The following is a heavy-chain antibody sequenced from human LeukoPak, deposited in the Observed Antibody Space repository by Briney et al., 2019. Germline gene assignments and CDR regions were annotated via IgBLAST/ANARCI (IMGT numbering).Heavy chain of an antibody. D-gene: IGHD5-24*01. J-gene: IGHJ4*02. CDR3: ARGPNAMATITKDFDY. V-gene: IGHV1-46*01. Sequence: ASVKVSCKASGYTFSGSYMHWVRQAPGQGLEWMGIINPSGGSTSYAQKFQGRVTMTRDTSTSTVYMELSSLRSEDTAVYYCARGPNAMATITKDFDYWGQGTLVTVSS. CDR2: INPSGGST. CDR1: GYTFSGSY.